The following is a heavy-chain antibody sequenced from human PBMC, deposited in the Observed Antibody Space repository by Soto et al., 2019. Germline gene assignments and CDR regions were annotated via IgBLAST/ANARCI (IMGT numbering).Heavy chain of an antibody. V-gene: IGHV3-23*01. CDR3: AKDAVVGIGATRRYYFDY. J-gene: IGHJ4*02. D-gene: IGHD5-12*01. CDR2: ISGSGGST. CDR1: GFTFSSYA. Sequence: GGSLRLSCAASGFTFSSYAMSWVRQAPGKGLEWVSAISGSGGSTYYADSVKGRFTISRDNSKNTLYLQMNSLRAEDTAVYYCAKDAVVGIGATRRYYFDYWGQGTLVTVSS.